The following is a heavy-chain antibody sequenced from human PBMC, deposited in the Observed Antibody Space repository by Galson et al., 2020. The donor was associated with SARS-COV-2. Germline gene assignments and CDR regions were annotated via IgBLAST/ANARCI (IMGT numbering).Heavy chain of an antibody. CDR3: ASDPDSGTIGDYYYGMDV. Sequence: TGGSLRLSCAASGFTFSSYDMHWVRQAPGKGLEWVAVIWNDGSNKYYADSVKGRFTIARDNSKNTLYLQMNSLRAEDTAVYYCASDPDSGTIGDYYYGMDVWGQGTTVTVSS. V-gene: IGHV3-33*01. CDR1: GFTFSSYD. D-gene: IGHD3-3*01. CDR2: IWNDGSNK. J-gene: IGHJ6*02.